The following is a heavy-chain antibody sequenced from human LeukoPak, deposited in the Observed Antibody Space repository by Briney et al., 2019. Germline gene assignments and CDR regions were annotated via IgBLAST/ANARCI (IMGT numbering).Heavy chain of an antibody. CDR2: ISGNADRT. D-gene: IGHD3-10*01. CDR3: AKLLRGVVVPYFDS. Sequence: GGSLRLSCAASGFTLSSSAMSWVRQAPGKGLEWVSAISGNADRTHYAASVKGRFTVSRDTSTYTLFLQLNSLRAEDTAIYYCAKLLRGVVVPYFDSWGQGTLVTVSS. CDR1: GFTLSSSA. V-gene: IGHV3-23*01. J-gene: IGHJ4*02.